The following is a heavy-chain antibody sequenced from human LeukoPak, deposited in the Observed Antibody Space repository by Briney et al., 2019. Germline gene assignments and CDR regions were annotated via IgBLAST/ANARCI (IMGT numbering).Heavy chain of an antibody. CDR2: INPNSGGT. CDR3: ARVTSSWADYSYYGLDV. Sequence: ASVKVSCTASGYTFTGYYIHWVRQAPGQGLEWMGWINPNSGGTKYAQRFQGRVTMTRDTSISTAYMELTRLTSDDTAVYYCARVTSSWADYSYYGLDVWGQGTTVTVSS. V-gene: IGHV1-2*02. CDR1: GYTFTGYY. J-gene: IGHJ6*02. D-gene: IGHD6-13*01.